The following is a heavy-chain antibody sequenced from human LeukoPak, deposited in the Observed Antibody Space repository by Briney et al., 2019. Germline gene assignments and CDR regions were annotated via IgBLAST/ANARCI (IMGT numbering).Heavy chain of an antibody. V-gene: IGHV1-46*01. Sequence: GASVKVSCKASGYTFTRYYMHWVRQAPGQGLEWMGIINPSGGSASYAQKFQGRVTMTRDTSISTVYMELSSLRSEDTAVYYCARDQAATTFPHDAFDMWGLGTMLTVSS. J-gene: IGHJ3*02. D-gene: IGHD4-17*01. CDR2: INPSGGSA. CDR3: ARDQAATTFPHDAFDM. CDR1: GYTFTRYY.